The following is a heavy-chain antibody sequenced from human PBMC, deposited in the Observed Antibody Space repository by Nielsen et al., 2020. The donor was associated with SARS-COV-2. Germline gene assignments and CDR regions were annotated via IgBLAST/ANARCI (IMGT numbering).Heavy chain of an antibody. D-gene: IGHD1-26*01. J-gene: IGHJ4*02. CDR1: GFTFSSYA. Sequence: GGSLRLSCAASGFTFSSYAMSWVRQAPGKGLEWVSAISGSGGSTYYADSVKGRFTISRDNAKNSLYLQMNSLRAEDTALYYCAKVVGATHYWGQGTLVTVSS. V-gene: IGHV3-23*01. CDR3: AKVVGATHY. CDR2: ISGSGGST.